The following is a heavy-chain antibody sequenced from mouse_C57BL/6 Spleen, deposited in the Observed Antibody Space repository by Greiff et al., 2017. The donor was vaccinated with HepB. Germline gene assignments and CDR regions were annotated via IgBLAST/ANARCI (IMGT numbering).Heavy chain of an antibody. CDR2: INPNYGTT. Sequence: VHVKQSGPELVKPGASVKISCKASGYSFTDYNMNWVKQSNGKSLEWIGVINPNYGTTSYNQKFKGKATLTVDQSSSTAYMQLNSLTSEDSAVYYCAREKAVVERYFDVWGTGTTVTVSS. J-gene: IGHJ1*03. D-gene: IGHD1-1*01. CDR3: AREKAVVERYFDV. V-gene: IGHV1-39*01. CDR1: GYSFTDYN.